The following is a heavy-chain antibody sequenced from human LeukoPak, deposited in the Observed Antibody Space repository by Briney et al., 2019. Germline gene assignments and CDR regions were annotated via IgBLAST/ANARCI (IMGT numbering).Heavy chain of an antibody. D-gene: IGHD6-6*01. J-gene: IGHJ5*02. V-gene: IGHV4-34*01. CDR1: GGSFSGYY. CDR3: ARGYSSSSYNWFDP. CDR2: INHSGST. Sequence: KPSETLSLTCAVYGGSFSGYYWSWIRQPPGKGLEWIGEINHSGSTNYNPSLKSRVTISVDTPKNQFSLKLSSVTAADTAVYYCARGYSSSSYNWFDPWGQGTLVTVSS.